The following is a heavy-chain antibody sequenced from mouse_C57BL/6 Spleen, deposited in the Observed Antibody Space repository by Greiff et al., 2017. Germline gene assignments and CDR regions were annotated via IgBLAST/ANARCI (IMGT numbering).Heavy chain of an antibody. J-gene: IGHJ1*03. V-gene: IGHV1-82*01. Sequence: QVQLQQSGPELVKPGASVKISCKASGYAFSSSWMNWVKQRPGKGLEWIGRIYPGDGDTNYNGKFKGKATLTADKSSSTAYMQLSSLTSEDSAVYFCATQFITTVVGDFDVWGTGTTVTVSS. CDR2: IYPGDGDT. CDR1: GYAFSSSW. D-gene: IGHD1-1*01. CDR3: ATQFITTVVGDFDV.